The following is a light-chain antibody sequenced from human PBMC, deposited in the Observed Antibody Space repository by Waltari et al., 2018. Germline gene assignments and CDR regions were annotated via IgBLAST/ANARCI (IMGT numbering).Light chain of an antibody. Sequence: EIVLTQSPGPLSLSPGHRATLSCRASPSIGRYLVWYQQRPGQAPRLLIYGASSRAAGIPDRFSGSGSGTDFSLAISRLEPEDFAVYYCQNHERLPAVFGQGTKVEIK. V-gene: IGKV3-20*01. J-gene: IGKJ1*01. CDR1: PSIGRY. CDR2: GAS. CDR3: QNHERLPAV.